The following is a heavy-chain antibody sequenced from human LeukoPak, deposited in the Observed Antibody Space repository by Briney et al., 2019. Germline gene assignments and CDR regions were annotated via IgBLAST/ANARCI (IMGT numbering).Heavy chain of an antibody. J-gene: IGHJ4*02. CDR2: IWYDGSHK. V-gene: IGHV3-33*01. CDR3: ARDRAMVVGSSWYYDY. Sequence: GGSLRLSCAASGFTFSSYGMHWVRQAPGKGLEWVAVIWYDGSHKYYADSVKGRFTISRDNSKNTLYLQMNSLRAEDTALYYCARDRAMVVGSSWYYDYWGQGTLVTVSS. CDR1: GFTFSSYG. D-gene: IGHD5-18*01.